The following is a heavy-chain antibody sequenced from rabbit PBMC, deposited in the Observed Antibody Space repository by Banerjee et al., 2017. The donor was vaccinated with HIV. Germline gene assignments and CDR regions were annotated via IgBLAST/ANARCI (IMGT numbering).Heavy chain of an antibody. CDR3: AREDYSYDDYGDYDL. V-gene: IGHV1S40*01. CDR2: LSVGSGST. Sequence: QSLEESGGDLVKPGASLTLTCTASGFSFSSSYWICWARQAPGKGLEWVACLSVGSGSTWYANWAKGRFTISKTSSTTVTLQMTSLTAADTATYFCAREDYSYDDYGDYDLWGPGTLVTVS. J-gene: IGHJ4*01. D-gene: IGHD2-1*01. CDR1: GFSFSSSYW.